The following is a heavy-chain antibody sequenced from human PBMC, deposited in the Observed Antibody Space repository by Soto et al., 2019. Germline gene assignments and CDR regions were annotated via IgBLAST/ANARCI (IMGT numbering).Heavy chain of an antibody. J-gene: IGHJ4*02. V-gene: IGHV4-59*01. CDR1: GGSLSSYY. Sequence: PSETLSLTCTVSGGSLSSYYWSWIRRPPGMGLEWIASISYSGTTNYNSSLKSRVTISIDTSKNQFSLKFNSVTAADTAVYYCAREGYTFGPSDYWGQGALVTVSS. D-gene: IGHD5-18*01. CDR2: ISYSGTT. CDR3: AREGYTFGPSDY.